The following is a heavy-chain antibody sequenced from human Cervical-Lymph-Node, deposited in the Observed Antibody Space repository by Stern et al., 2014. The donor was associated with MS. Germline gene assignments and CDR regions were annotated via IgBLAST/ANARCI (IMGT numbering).Heavy chain of an antibody. D-gene: IGHD4-17*01. CDR2: ISPSGGST. CDR3: VVTVTSTYDS. CDR1: EYTFTNYY. Sequence: VQLVESGAEVKKPGASVMVSCKASEYTFTNYYMHWVRQAPGQGLEWMGIISPSGGSTSYAQKFQGRVTMTRDTSTSTVYMQLSSLTSGDTAVYYCVVTVTSTYDSWGQGTLVTVSS. V-gene: IGHV1-46*01. J-gene: IGHJ4*02.